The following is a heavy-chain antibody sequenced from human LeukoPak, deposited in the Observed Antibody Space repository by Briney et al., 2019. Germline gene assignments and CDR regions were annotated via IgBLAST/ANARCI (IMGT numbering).Heavy chain of an antibody. Sequence: SVTVACKAAGYTFTGYYMHWVRHAPEQGREWMGWINPNSGGTNYAQKYQGRVTMTRDTSISTGYMELSRLRSDDTAVYYCARDSSGWVYDYWGQGTLVTVSS. CDR1: GYTFTGYY. CDR3: ARDSSGWVYDY. J-gene: IGHJ4*02. V-gene: IGHV1-2*02. CDR2: INPNSGGT. D-gene: IGHD6-19*01.